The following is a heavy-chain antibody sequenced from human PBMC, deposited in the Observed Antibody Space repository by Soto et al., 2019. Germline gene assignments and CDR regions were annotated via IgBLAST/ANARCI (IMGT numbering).Heavy chain of an antibody. CDR3: VKDVLPGGADS. J-gene: IGHJ4*02. V-gene: IGHV3-9*02. CDR2: IYYNSDRI. D-gene: IGHD3-16*01. CDR1: GFTSNDYA. Sequence: EVKLVESGGGLVQPGRSLRLSCAASGFTSNDYAMHWVRQAPGKGLEWVSGIYYNSDRIDYGDSVKGRFATSRDNAKNSLYLQMNSLSPEDTAVYSYVKDVLPGGADSWGTGTLVTVSS.